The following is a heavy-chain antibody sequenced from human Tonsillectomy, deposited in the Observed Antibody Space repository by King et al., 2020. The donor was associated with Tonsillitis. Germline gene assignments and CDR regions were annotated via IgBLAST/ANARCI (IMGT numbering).Heavy chain of an antibody. V-gene: IGHV3-23*04. CDR1: GFTFRSYA. D-gene: IGHD3-16*02. CDR2: IGDRGAST. CDR3: AKAKGESFGGIIAPDAFDV. Sequence: VQLVESGGGLVQPGGSLRLSCAASGFTFRSYAMSWVRQAPGKGLEWVSGIGDRGASTSFADSVKDRFTISRDNSKNTLYLHMNTLRAEDTAIYYCAKAKGESFGGIIAPDAFDVWGQGTVVTVSS. J-gene: IGHJ3*01.